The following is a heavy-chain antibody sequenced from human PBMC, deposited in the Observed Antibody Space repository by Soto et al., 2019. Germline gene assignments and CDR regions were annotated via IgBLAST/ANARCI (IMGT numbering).Heavy chain of an antibody. CDR1: GFIFSSYN. V-gene: IGHV3-48*02. CDR2: ISSSSSTI. J-gene: IGHJ6*02. Sequence: GGSLRLSCAASGFIFSSYNMNWVRQAPGKGLEWVSCISSSSSTIYYADSVKGRFTISRDNAKNSLYLQINSLRDEDTAVYYCARDQSPYYYGMDVWGQGTTVTVSS. CDR3: ARDQSPYYYGMDV.